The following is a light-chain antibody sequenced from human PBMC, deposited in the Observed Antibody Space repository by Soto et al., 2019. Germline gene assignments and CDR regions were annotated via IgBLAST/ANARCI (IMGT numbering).Light chain of an antibody. V-gene: IGLV2-14*01. J-gene: IGLJ1*01. CDR2: EVS. CDR3: SSYTSSSTRV. CDR1: SSDVGGYNY. Sequence: LTQPASVSGSPGQSITISCTGASSDVGGYNYVSWYQQHPGKAPKLMIYEVSNRPSGVSNRFSGSKSGNTASLTISGLQAEDEADYYCSSYTSSSTRVFGTGTKVTVL.